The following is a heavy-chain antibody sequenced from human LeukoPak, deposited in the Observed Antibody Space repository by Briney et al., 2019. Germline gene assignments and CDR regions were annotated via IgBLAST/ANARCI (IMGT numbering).Heavy chain of an antibody. Sequence: GGSLRLSCAASGFTFINFAMTWVRLAPGKGLEWVSAISGSGGSTSYADSVKGRFTVSRDNSKNTLNLQMNSLRAEDTAVYYCAKHKDGYTDYWGQGTLVTVSS. J-gene: IGHJ4*02. D-gene: IGHD5-24*01. CDR2: ISGSGGST. CDR1: GFTFINFA. CDR3: AKHKDGYTDY. V-gene: IGHV3-23*01.